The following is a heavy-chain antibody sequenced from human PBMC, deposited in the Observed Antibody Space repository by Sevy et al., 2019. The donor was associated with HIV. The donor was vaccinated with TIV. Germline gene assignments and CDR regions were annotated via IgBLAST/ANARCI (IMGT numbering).Heavy chain of an antibody. CDR2: IYYSGST. D-gene: IGHD1-7*01. Sequence: LETLSLTCTVSGGSISSYFWSWIRQPPGKGLEWIGYIYYSGSTNYNPSLKSRVIISVDTSKNQFSLKLSSVTAADTAVYYCARGTPTSLGYYYYYMDVWGKGTTVTVSS. CDR3: ARGTPTSLGYYYYYMDV. J-gene: IGHJ6*03. V-gene: IGHV4-59*01. CDR1: GGSISSYF.